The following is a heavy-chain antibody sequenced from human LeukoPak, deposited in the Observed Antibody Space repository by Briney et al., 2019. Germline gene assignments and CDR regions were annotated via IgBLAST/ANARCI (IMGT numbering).Heavy chain of an antibody. CDR2: ISSRSRNL. Sequence: GGSLTLAWSASGFTFNSYSMNSARHAPGGGREWVSSISSRSRNLCDADSVKGRFTISRDNAKNSVYLEMKRLRAEDTAVYGCARAGAPLLGNLFHPGGEGT. D-gene: IGHD1-1*01. J-gene: IGHJ1*01. CDR3: ARAGAPLLGNLFHP. V-gene: IGHV3-21*01. CDR1: GFTFNSYS.